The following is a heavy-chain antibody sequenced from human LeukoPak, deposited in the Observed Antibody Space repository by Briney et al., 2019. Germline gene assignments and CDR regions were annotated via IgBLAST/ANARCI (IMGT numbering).Heavy chain of an antibody. CDR1: AFDFSFYA. D-gene: IGHD5-18*01. CDR2: ISGSGGST. V-gene: IGHV3-23*01. J-gene: IGHJ4*02. CDR3: AKGNTAMIS. Sequence: PGGSLRLSCAASAFDFSFYAMSWVRQAPGKGLEWVSAISGSGGSTYYADSVKGRFTISRDNSKNTLYLQMNSLRAEDTAVYYCAKGNTAMISWGQGTLVTVSS.